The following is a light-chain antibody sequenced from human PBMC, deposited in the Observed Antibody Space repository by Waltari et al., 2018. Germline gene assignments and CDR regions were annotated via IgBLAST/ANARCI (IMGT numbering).Light chain of an antibody. J-gene: IGKJ1*01. CDR1: QSVGSRY. CDR2: GAS. Sequence: ENVLTQSPGTLSLSPGERATLSYRASQSVGSRYLAWYQQKPGQAPRLLIYGASTRATGIPDRFSGSGSGTDFPLTISRLEPEDFAVYYCQQRSNWPVTFGQGTRVEAK. CDR3: QQRSNWPVT. V-gene: IGKV3D-20*02.